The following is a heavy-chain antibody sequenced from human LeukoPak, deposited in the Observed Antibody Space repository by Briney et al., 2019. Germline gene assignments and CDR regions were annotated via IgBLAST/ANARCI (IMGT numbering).Heavy chain of an antibody. CDR2: IIPILGIA. CDR1: GGTFSSYA. V-gene: IGHV1-69*04. J-gene: IGHJ6*02. CDR3: ARHPPDGGVVIGRDPYYYYGMDV. Sequence: SVKVSCKASGGTFSSYAISWVRQAPGQGLEWMGRIIPILGIANYAQKFQGRVTITADKSTSTAYMEPSTLRSGDKAVYYCARHPPDGGVVIGRDPYYYYGMDVWGQGTTVTVSS. D-gene: IGHD3-3*01.